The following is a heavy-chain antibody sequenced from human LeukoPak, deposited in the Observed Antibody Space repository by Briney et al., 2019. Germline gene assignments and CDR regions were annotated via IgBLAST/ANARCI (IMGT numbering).Heavy chain of an antibody. CDR1: GGSISSYY. CDR3: ARRSSRQWLGAFDI. V-gene: IGHV4-59*08. Sequence: SSETLSLTCTVSGGSISSYYWTWIRQPPGKGLEWIGYIYYSGSTNYNPSLKSRVTLSIDTSKSQFSLKLTSVTAADTAVYYCARRSSRQWLGAFDIWGQGTMVTVSS. CDR2: IYYSGST. D-gene: IGHD6-19*01. J-gene: IGHJ3*02.